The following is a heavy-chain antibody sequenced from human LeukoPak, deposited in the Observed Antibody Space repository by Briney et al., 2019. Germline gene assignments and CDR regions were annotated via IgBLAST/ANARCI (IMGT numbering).Heavy chain of an antibody. CDR3: ARGRYSSSLNWFDP. CDR1: GGSISSYY. Sequence: SVTLSLTCTVSGGSISSYYWSWIRQPAGKGLEWIGRIYTSGSTNYNPSLKSRVTMSVDTSKNQFSLKLSSVTAADTAVYYCARGRYSSSLNWFDPWGQGTLVTVSS. V-gene: IGHV4-4*07. CDR2: IYTSGST. D-gene: IGHD6-6*01. J-gene: IGHJ5*02.